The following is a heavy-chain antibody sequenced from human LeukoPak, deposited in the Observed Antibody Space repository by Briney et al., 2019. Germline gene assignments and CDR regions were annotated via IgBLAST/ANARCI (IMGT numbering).Heavy chain of an antibody. CDR2: FDPEDGET. Sequence: ASVKVSCKVSGYTLTELSMHWVRQAPGKGLEWMGGFDPEDGETIYAQKFQGRVTMTEDTSTDTAYMELSSLRSEDTAVYYCATVHAIFGVVPIFRGGFDPWGQGTLVTVSS. CDR1: GYTLTELS. CDR3: ATVHAIFGVVPIFRGGFDP. J-gene: IGHJ5*02. D-gene: IGHD3-3*01. V-gene: IGHV1-24*01.